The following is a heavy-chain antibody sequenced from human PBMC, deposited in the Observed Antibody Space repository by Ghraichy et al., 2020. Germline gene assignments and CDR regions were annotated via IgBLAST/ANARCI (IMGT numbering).Heavy chain of an antibody. CDR1: GFTFSSFA. D-gene: IGHD3-22*01. V-gene: IGHV3-23*01. J-gene: IGHJ4*02. CDR3: AKDYTVVAAEFIFDS. CDR2: IIEDGTTT. Sequence: GGSLRLSCAASGFTFSSFAMSWVRRAPGKGLEWVSGIIEDGTTTYYADSVRGRFTISRDNSKNMLYLQMNSLRAEDTAVYYCAKDYTVVAAEFIFDSWGQGTLVTVSS.